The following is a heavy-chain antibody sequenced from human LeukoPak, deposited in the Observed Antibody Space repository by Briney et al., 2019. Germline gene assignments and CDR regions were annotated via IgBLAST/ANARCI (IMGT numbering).Heavy chain of an antibody. Sequence: SMRLSCAAYSFTFSSSYISCVRHATGAGLDGDSYIRHSDSNTYYADSVMGRFTISRDNSKNTLYLQMNSLSAEDTAVYYCAKRGNPTVGHHYLDVWGKGTTVSVSS. CDR3: AKRGNPTVGHHYLDV. J-gene: IGHJ6*03. CDR1: SFTFSSSY. D-gene: IGHD1-1*01. V-gene: IGHV3-23*05. CDR2: IRHSDSNT.